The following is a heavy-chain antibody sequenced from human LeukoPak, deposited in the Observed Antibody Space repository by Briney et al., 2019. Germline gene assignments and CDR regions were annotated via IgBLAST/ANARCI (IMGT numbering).Heavy chain of an antibody. J-gene: IGHJ4*02. CDR3: ARSPRRPHFYSSGSYYYYFDY. D-gene: IGHD3-10*01. CDR2: ISSSGST. Sequence: SETLSLTCRVSGDSLNSGNFYWTWIRQPAGKGLECIGRISSSGSTNYNPSLKSRVTMSVDTSKNQFFLKLSSVTAADTAVYYCARSPRRPHFYSSGSYYYYFDYWGQGTLVTVSS. V-gene: IGHV4-61*02. CDR1: GDSLNSGNFY.